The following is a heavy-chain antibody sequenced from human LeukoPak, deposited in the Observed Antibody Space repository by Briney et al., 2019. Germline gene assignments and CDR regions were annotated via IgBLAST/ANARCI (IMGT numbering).Heavy chain of an antibody. D-gene: IGHD5-18*01. J-gene: IGHJ4*02. CDR1: GFTFSSYG. CDR3: ARAIQLWTSIDY. V-gene: IGHV3-33*01. CDR2: IWYDGSNK. Sequence: GGSLRLSCAASGFTFSSYGMHWGRQAPGKGLEWVAGIWYDGSNKYYADSVKGRFTISRDNSKNTLYLQMNSLRAEDTAVYYCARAIQLWTSIDYWGQGTLVTVSS.